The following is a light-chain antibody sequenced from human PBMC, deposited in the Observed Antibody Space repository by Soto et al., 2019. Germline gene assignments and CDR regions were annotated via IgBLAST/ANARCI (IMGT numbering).Light chain of an antibody. CDR1: SSDIGGYNY. V-gene: IGLV2-14*01. CDR2: EVS. Sequence: QSALTQPASVSGSPGQSITISCTGSSSDIGGYNYVSWYQQYPGTAPKLMIYEVSNRPSGISNRFSASKSGNTASLTISGLQAEDETDYYCSSYTNSDTWVFGGGTKLTVL. J-gene: IGLJ3*02. CDR3: SSYTNSDTWV.